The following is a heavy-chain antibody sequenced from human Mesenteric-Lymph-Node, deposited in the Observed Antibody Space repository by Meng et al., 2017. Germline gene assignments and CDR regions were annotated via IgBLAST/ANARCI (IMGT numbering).Heavy chain of an antibody. J-gene: IGHJ4*02. CDR2: IIPIFGTA. V-gene: IGHV1-69*06. CDR3: ATDQRFTYYYDSSGYYYAY. Sequence: SVKVSCKASGGTFSSYAISWVRQAPGQGLEWMGGIIPIFGTANYAQKFQGRVTITADKSTSTAYMELSSLRSEDTAVYYCATDQRFTYYYDSSGYYYAYWGQGTLVTVSS. CDR1: GGTFSSYA. D-gene: IGHD3-22*01.